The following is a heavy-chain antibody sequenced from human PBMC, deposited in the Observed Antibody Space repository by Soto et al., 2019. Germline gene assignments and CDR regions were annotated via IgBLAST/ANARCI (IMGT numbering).Heavy chain of an antibody. Sequence: QVQLQESGPGLVKPSETLSLTCTVSGDSLTNYYCSWFRQPPGKGLEWVGYIMYGGYSAYNLSLKRRGTMSMDASTTQVSMLLASVTATDTAVYYCARHGFGPLHGLVDVWGQGTTVIVSS. CDR3: ARHGFGPLHGLVDV. J-gene: IGHJ6*02. CDR1: GDSLTNYY. CDR2: IMYGGYS. D-gene: IGHD3-10*01. V-gene: IGHV4-59*08.